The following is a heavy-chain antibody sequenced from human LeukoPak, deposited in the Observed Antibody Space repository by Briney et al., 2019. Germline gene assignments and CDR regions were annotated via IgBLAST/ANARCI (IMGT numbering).Heavy chain of an antibody. CDR2: INPYSGET. CDR1: GYTFTGYH. V-gene: IGHV1-2*06. CDR3: ARDQGSLTRSWYTGY. J-gene: IGHJ4*02. D-gene: IGHD6-13*01. Sequence: ASVKVSCKASGYTFTGYHIHWVRQAPGQGLEWMGRINPYSGETNFAQKVQGRVTMTRDTYITTAYMDLSSLTPDDTAVYFCARDQGSLTRSWYTGYWGQGTQVTVSS.